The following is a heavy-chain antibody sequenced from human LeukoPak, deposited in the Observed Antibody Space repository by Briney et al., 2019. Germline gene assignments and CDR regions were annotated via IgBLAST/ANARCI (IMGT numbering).Heavy chain of an antibody. CDR3: ARGDSSGYHDY. V-gene: IGHV3-7*01. Sequence: GGSLRLSCAASGFTFSGFWMSWVRQAPGKGLEWVANIKQDATEKYYIDSVKGRFTISRDNAKNSLYLQMNSLGAEDTAVYYCARGDSSGYHDYWGQGTLVTVSS. J-gene: IGHJ4*02. D-gene: IGHD3-22*01. CDR1: GFTFSGFW. CDR2: IKQDATEK.